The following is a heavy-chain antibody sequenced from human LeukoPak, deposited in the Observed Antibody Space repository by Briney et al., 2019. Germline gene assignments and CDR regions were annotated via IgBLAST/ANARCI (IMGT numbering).Heavy chain of an antibody. CDR2: IYHSGST. D-gene: IGHD2-21*02. Sequence: SETLSLTCTVSGYSISSGYYWGWIRQPPGKGLEWIGSIYHSGSTYYNPSLKSRVTISVDTSKNQFSLKLSSVTAADTAVYYCARVVGCGGDCYSGISDYWGQGTLVTVSS. CDR1: GYSISSGYY. V-gene: IGHV4-38-2*02. J-gene: IGHJ4*02. CDR3: ARVVGCGGDCYSGISDY.